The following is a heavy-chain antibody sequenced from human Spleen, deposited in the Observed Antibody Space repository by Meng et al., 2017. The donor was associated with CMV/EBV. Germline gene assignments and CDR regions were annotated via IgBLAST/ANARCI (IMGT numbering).Heavy chain of an antibody. D-gene: IGHD6-25*01. CDR1: GGSISRSSYF. Sequence: SETLSLTCTVSGGSISRSSYFWGWIRQPPGKGLEWIGSIYYSGTTYYNPSLKSRVTISLDTSKNQFSLKLSSVTAADTAVYYCARDRVSSADSVNWFDPWGQGILVTVSS. J-gene: IGHJ5*02. CDR3: ARDRVSSADSVNWFDP. V-gene: IGHV4-39*07. CDR2: IYYSGTT.